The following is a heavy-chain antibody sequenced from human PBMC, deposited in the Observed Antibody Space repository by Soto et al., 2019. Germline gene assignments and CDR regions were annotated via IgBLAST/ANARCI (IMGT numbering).Heavy chain of an antibody. D-gene: IGHD3-10*01. V-gene: IGHV4-61*08. J-gene: IGHJ4*02. Sequence: SETLSLTCTVSGDSVSGGGYYWTWIRQPPGKGLEWIGYISFTGDTTYNPSLRSRVTIAMHTSKNQFSLKLTSATAADTALYYCSRRGHYYQSMIWGPATLVTVSS. CDR1: GDSVSGGGYY. CDR3: SRRGHYYQSMI. CDR2: ISFTGDT.